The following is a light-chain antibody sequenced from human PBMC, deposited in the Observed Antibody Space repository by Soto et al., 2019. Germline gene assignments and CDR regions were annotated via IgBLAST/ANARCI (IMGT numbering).Light chain of an antibody. Sequence: EIGLTQSPATLSLSPGERATLSCRASQGVSSYLAWYQHKPGQAPRLLIYDASNRATGIPARFSGSGSGTDFTLTISTLEPEDFAVYYCQQRINWPLTFGGGTKVEIK. CDR1: QGVSSY. CDR3: QQRINWPLT. CDR2: DAS. J-gene: IGKJ4*01. V-gene: IGKV3-11*01.